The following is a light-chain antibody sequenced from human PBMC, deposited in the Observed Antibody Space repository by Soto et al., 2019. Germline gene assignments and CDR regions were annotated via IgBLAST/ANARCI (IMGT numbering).Light chain of an antibody. CDR1: SSNIGSNY. J-gene: IGLJ1*01. V-gene: IGLV1-47*01. CDR2: RNN. CDR3: AAWDDSLSGRYV. Sequence: QSVLTQPPSASGTPGQRVTISCSGSSSNIGSNYVYWYQQLPGTAPKLLIYRNNQRPSGVPDRFSGSMSGTSASLAISGLRSEDEADYYCAAWDDSLSGRYVFGTGTKLTVL.